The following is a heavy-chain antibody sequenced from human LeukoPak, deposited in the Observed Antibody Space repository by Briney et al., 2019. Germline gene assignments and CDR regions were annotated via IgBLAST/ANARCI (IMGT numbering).Heavy chain of an antibody. CDR2: ISISGGST. CDR3: ARDGGYVVY. Sequence: GGSLRLSCAASGFTFSSYAMSWVRQAPGKGLGWVSAISISGGSTDYADSVKGRFTISRDNSKNTLYLQMNSLRIEDTAMYYCARDGGYVVYWGQGALVTVSS. D-gene: IGHD2-15*01. J-gene: IGHJ4*02. V-gene: IGHV3-23*01. CDR1: GFTFSSYA.